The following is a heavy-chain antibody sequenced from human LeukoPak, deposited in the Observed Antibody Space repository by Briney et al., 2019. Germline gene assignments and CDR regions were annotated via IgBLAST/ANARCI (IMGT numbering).Heavy chain of an antibody. J-gene: IGHJ3*02. Sequence: SQTLSLTCAISGDSVSRTDAGWSWIRQSPSRGLEWLGRTYYRSKWYNDYAVSVKSRITINPDTSKNQFSLQLNSVTPEDTAVYYCARRRLSDSGYDSDASDIWGQGTMVTVSS. CDR2: TYYRSKWYN. V-gene: IGHV6-1*01. CDR3: ARRRLSDSGYDSDASDI. D-gene: IGHD5-12*01. CDR1: GDSVSRTDAG.